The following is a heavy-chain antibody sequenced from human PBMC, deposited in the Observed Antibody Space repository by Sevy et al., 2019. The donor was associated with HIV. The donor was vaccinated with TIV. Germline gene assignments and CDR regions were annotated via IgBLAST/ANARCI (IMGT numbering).Heavy chain of an antibody. Sequence: ASVKVSCKVSGYTLNEFSMHWVRQAPGKGLEWMTTFDPEDGDPEDGKTIYAQKFLGRVTVTEDTSTDTVYMELSSLRSEDTAVYYCATTKDYYDSSGYPFDYWGQGTLVTVSS. V-gene: IGHV1-24*01. CDR2: FDPEDGDPEDGKT. J-gene: IGHJ4*02. D-gene: IGHD3-22*01. CDR1: GYTLNEFS. CDR3: ATTKDYYDSSGYPFDY.